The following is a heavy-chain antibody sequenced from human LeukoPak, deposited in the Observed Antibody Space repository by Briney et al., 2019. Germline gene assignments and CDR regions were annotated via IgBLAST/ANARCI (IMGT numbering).Heavy chain of an antibody. CDR2: INWNGGST. Sequence: GGSLRLSCAASGFTFDDYGMSWVRQAPGKGLEWVSGINWNGGSTGYTDSVKGRFTISRDNAKNSLYLQMNSLRAEDTALYYCAGGVWNAHGYFDYWGQGTLVTVSS. CDR3: AGGVWNAHGYFDY. D-gene: IGHD1-1*01. CDR1: GFTFDDYG. J-gene: IGHJ4*02. V-gene: IGHV3-20*04.